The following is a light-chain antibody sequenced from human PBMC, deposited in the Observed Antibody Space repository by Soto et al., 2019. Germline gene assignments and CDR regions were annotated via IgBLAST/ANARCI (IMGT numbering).Light chain of an antibody. CDR3: LQDFSYPRT. J-gene: IGKJ1*01. Sequence: AVQLTQSPSSLSASVGDRVTITCRASQGIRTDLGWYQQSPGKAPKVLIVGASTLQSGVPSWFSGSGSGTDFTLTISSLQPEDSATYYCLQDFSYPRTFGQGTKVEIK. V-gene: IGKV1-6*01. CDR1: QGIRTD. CDR2: GAS.